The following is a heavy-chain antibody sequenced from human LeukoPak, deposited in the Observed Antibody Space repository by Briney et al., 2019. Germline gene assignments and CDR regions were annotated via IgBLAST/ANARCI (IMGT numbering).Heavy chain of an antibody. CDR1: GGSISSGDYY. Sequence: PSQTLSLTCTVSGGSISSGDYYWSWIRQPPGKGLEWIGEINHSGSTNYNLSLKSRVTISVDTSKNQFSLKLSSVTAADTAVYYCARGYRTTVTRYNWFDPWGQGTLVTVSS. J-gene: IGHJ5*02. CDR3: ARGYRTTVTRYNWFDP. CDR2: INHSGST. D-gene: IGHD4-17*01. V-gene: IGHV4-30-4*08.